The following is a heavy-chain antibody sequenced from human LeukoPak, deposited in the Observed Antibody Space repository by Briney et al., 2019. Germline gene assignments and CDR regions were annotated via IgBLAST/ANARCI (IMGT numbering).Heavy chain of an antibody. V-gene: IGHV3-23*01. CDR1: GFIFSSYA. J-gene: IGHJ4*02. CDR2: ISTTGGST. D-gene: IGHD4-23*01. CDR3: AKDWTTVVTPKGYYFDS. Sequence: GGSLRLSCAASGFIFSSYAMSWVRQAPGKGLEWVSAISTTGGSTYYADSVKGRFTISRDNSKNTLSLQMDSLRVEDTAVYYCAKDWTTVVTPKGYYFDSWGQGTLVTVSS.